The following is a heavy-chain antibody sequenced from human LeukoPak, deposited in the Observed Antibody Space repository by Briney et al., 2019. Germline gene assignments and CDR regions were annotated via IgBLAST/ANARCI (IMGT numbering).Heavy chain of an antibody. V-gene: IGHV1-2*02. CDR2: INPNSGGT. J-gene: IGHJ5*02. CDR1: GYTFTGYY. CDR3: ARDVSDYYDSSGYYNWFDP. Sequence: GASVKVSCKASGYTFTGYYMHWVRQAPGPGLEWMGWINPNSGGTNYAQKFQGRVTMTRDTSISTGYMELSRLRSDDTAGYYCARDVSDYYDSSGYYNWFDPWGQGTLVTVSS. D-gene: IGHD3-22*01.